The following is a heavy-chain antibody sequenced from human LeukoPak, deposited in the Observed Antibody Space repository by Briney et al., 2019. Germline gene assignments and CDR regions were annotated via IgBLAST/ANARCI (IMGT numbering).Heavy chain of an antibody. Sequence: PGGSLRLSCAASGFTFSSYSMNWVRQAPGKGLEWVSYISSSGSTVHYADSVKGRFTISRDSAKNSLFLRMSSLRDEDTAVYYCARDTEPYYYYSSGFVYYFDYWGLGTLVTVSS. D-gene: IGHD3-22*01. CDR1: GFTFSSYS. CDR3: ARDTEPYYYYSSGFVYYFDY. J-gene: IGHJ4*02. CDR2: ISSSGSTV. V-gene: IGHV3-48*02.